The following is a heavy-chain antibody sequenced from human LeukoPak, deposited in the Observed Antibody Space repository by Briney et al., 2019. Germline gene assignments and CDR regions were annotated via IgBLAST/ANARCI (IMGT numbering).Heavy chain of an antibody. CDR1: GFTFSSYA. D-gene: IGHD3-9*01. CDR2: ISSNGGST. V-gene: IGHV3-64*01. CDR3: ASSDFDWPDYGMDV. Sequence: GGSLRLSCAASGFTFSSYAMHWVRQAPGKGLEYVSAISSNGGSTYYANSVEGRFTISRDNSKNTLYLQMGSLRAEDMAVYYCASSDFDWPDYGMDVWGQGTTVTVPS. J-gene: IGHJ6*02.